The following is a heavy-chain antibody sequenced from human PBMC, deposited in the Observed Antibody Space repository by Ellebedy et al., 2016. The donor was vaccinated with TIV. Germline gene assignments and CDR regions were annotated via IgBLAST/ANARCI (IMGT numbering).Heavy chain of an antibody. Sequence: PGGSLRLSCAASGFTFSSDWMSWVRQAPGKGLEWVDNIKQDGSEKYYLDSVKGRFTISRDNAKNSLYLQMNSLRAEDMAVYYCAGIADVRFDPWGQGTLVSVSS. CDR1: GFTFSSDW. J-gene: IGHJ5*02. CDR2: IKQDGSEK. D-gene: IGHD3-10*02. CDR3: AGIADVRFDP. V-gene: IGHV3-7*01.